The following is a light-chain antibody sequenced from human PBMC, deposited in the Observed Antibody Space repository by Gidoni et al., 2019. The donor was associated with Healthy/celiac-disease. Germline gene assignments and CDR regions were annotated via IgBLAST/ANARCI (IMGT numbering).Light chain of an antibody. V-gene: IGLV2-14*01. J-gene: IGLJ2*01. Sequence: QSSLTHPPSAPGLPRQSITISCTGTSSDVGGYNYVSWYQQHPGKAPKLMIYEVSNRPSGVSNRFSGSKSGNTASLTISGLQAEDEADYYCSSYTSRSTVVFGGGTKLTVL. CDR1: SSDVGGYNY. CDR2: EVS. CDR3: SSYTSRSTVV.